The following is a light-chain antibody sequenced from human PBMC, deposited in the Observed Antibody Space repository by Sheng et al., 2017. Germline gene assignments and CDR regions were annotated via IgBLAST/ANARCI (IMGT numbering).Light chain of an antibody. J-gene: IGKJ4*01. CDR2: GAS. Sequence: EIVLTQSPGTLSLSPGERATLSCRASQSVSSRYLAWYQQKPGQAPRLLMYGASSRATGIPDRFSGSGSGTDFTLTISRLEPEDFAVYYCQQRSNWPPVAFGGGTKVEIK. V-gene: IGKV3D-20*02. CDR1: QSVSSRY. CDR3: QQRSNWPPVA.